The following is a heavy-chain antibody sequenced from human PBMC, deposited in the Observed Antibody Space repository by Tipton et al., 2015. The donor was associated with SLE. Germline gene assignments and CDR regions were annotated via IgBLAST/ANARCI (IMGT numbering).Heavy chain of an antibody. V-gene: IGHV3-23*01. CDR1: GFTFNTYW. J-gene: IGHJ4*02. D-gene: IGHD1-26*01. CDR3: AKDLIYGRWEQIDY. CDR2: ISGSGGST. Sequence: SLRLSCAGSGFTFNTYWMSWVRQAPGKGLEWVSAISGSGGSTYYADSVKGRFTISRDNSKNTLYLQMNSLRAEDTAVYYCAKDLIYGRWEQIDYWGQGTLVTVSS.